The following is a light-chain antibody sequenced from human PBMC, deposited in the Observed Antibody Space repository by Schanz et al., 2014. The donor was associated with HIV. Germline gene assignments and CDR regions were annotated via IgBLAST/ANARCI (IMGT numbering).Light chain of an antibody. CDR3: QQRGNWPRS. CDR2: ATS. J-gene: IGKJ4*01. Sequence: EIVLTQSPGSLSLSPGGRATLSCGASQRLSSSYLAWYQQKRDQPPRLVIYATSTRAAGIPDRFSGTGSGTDFTLTISRLEPEDFAVYYCQQRGNWPRSFGGGTKVEI. CDR1: QRLSSSY. V-gene: IGKV3D-20*02.